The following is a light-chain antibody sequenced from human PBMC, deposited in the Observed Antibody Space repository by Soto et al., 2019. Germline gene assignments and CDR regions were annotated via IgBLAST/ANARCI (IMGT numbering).Light chain of an antibody. CDR3: SSYTSSSTLDVV. CDR1: SSDVGGYNY. J-gene: IGLJ2*01. V-gene: IGLV2-14*01. CDR2: DVS. Sequence: QSVLTQPASVSGSPGQSITISCTGTSSDVGGYNYVSWYQQHPGKAPKLMIYDVSNRPSGVSNRFSGSKSGNTVSLTISGLQAEEEADYYCSSYTSSSTLDVVFGGGTKVTVL.